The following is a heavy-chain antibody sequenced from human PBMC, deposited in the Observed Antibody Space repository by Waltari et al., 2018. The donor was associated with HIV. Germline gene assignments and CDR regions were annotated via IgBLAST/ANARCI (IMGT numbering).Heavy chain of an antibody. V-gene: IGHV1-69*13. CDR2: IIPVFGTN. CDR3: ARGAASNTFNSYFDS. D-gene: IGHD6-25*01. J-gene: IGHJ4*02. Sequence: QVQLVQSGAEVKKPGSSVKVSCKASGGSFSNNAISWVRQAPGQGLEWRGGIIPVFGTNYYSQKFQGRVTITADVALTTAYMDLSSLGSDDTAFYFCARGAASNTFNSYFDSWGQGVLVTVSS. CDR1: GGSFSNNA.